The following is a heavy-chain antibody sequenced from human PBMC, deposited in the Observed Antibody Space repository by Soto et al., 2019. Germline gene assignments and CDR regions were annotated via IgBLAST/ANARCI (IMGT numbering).Heavy chain of an antibody. J-gene: IGHJ6*02. D-gene: IGHD3-10*01. V-gene: IGHV3-33*01. CDR2: IWYDGSNK. CDR3: ARDTARAMVRIYYGMDD. CDR1: GFTFSSYG. Sequence: QVQLVESGGGVVQPGRSLRLSCAASGFTFSSYGMHWVRQAPGKGLEWVAVIWYDGSNKYYADSVKGRFTISRDNSKNPVELQMNRLRAEDTAVYYCARDTARAMVRIYYGMDDWGQGTTVTGSS.